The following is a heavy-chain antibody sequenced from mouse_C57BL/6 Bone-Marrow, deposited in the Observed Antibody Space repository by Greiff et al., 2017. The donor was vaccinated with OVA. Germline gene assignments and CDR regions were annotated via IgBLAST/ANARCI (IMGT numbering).Heavy chain of an antibody. Sequence: QVQLQQSGAELARPGASVKLSCKASGYTFTSYGISWVKQRTGQGLEWIGEIYPRSGNTYYNEKFKGKATLTADKSSSTAYMELRSLTSEDSAVYFCARRGNTAKPLYYAMDYWGQGTSVTVSS. J-gene: IGHJ4*01. V-gene: IGHV1-81*01. CDR3: ARRGNTAKPLYYAMDY. D-gene: IGHD3-3*01. CDR2: IYPRSGNT. CDR1: GYTFTSYG.